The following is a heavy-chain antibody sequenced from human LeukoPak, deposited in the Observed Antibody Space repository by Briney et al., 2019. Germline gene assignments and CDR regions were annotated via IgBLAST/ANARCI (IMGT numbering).Heavy chain of an antibody. V-gene: IGHV3-23*01. Sequence: GGSLRLSCAASGFTFSSYAMSWVRQAPGKGLEWVSAISGSGGSTYYADPVKGRFTISRDNSKNTLYLQMNSLRAEDTAVYYCAKGDSSGYSYYFDYWGQGTLVTVSS. J-gene: IGHJ4*02. CDR3: AKGDSSGYSYYFDY. D-gene: IGHD3-22*01. CDR1: GFTFSSYA. CDR2: ISGSGGST.